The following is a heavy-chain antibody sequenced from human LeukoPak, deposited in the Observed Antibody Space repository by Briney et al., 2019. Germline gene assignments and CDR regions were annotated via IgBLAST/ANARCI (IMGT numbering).Heavy chain of an antibody. CDR1: GFTVSSNY. V-gene: IGHV3-53*01. Sequence: GGSLRLSCAASGFTVSSNYMSWVRQAPGKGLEWFSVIYSGGSTYYADSVKGRFTISRDSSKNTLYLQMNSLRAEDTAVYYCAREVGNFDWLFEAWGQGTLVTVSS. CDR3: AREVGNFDWLFEA. J-gene: IGHJ5*02. D-gene: IGHD3-9*01. CDR2: IYSGGST.